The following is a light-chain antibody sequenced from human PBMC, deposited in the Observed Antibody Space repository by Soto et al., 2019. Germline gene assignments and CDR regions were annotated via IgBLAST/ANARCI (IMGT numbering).Light chain of an antibody. V-gene: IGKV3D-15*01. CDR2: GAS. J-gene: IGKJ1*01. CDR1: QRISTN. CDR3: QHYNNWPAWT. Sequence: IVMTQSPATLSVSPGESATLSCRAIQRISTNLAWYQHKRVQAPRLXIYGASTRATGIPARFSGSGSETELTLTITSLQSEDFAVYDCQHYNNWPAWTFGQGTKVDIK.